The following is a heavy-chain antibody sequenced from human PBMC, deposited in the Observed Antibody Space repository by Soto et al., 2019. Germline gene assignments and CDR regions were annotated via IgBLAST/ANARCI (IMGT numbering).Heavy chain of an antibody. CDR1: GGSLSGYY. J-gene: IGHJ4*02. Sequence: QVQLQQWGAGLLKPSETLSLNCAVTGGSLSGYYWSWIRQPPGKGLEWIGEVKDGGHTNYSPSLRGRDTISSDPSNHQFSLRLKSVTAADTGVYYCARGQEGVVATHWDQGSLVTVSS. D-gene: IGHD5-12*01. V-gene: IGHV4-34*01. CDR2: VKDGGHT. CDR3: ARGQEGVVATH.